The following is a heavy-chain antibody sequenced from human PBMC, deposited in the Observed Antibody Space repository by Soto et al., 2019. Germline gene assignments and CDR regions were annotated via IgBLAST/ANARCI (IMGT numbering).Heavy chain of an antibody. CDR2: ITWNGGSV. J-gene: IGHJ3*02. CDR1: GFTFDDYA. V-gene: IGHV3-9*01. Sequence: EEQLVESGGALVQPGRSLRLSCAASGFTFDDYAMHWVRQAPGKGLEWVSFITWNGGSVGYADSLKGRLTISRDNAKNSLYLQLSSLRTEDTAFYYCTRGYCSVGSCAFDIWGQGTMVTVSS. D-gene: IGHD2-15*01. CDR3: TRGYCSVGSCAFDI.